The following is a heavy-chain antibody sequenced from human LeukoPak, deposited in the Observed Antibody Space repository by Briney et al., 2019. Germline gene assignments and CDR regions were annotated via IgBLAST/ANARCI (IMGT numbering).Heavy chain of an antibody. J-gene: IGHJ4*02. V-gene: IGHV3-23*01. Sequence: PGGSLRLSCVGSGFTFSSYAMSWVRQAPGKGLEWVSTISGSGANTYYADSVKGRFTISRDNSKNTLYLQMNSLKAEDTAVYYCTTAKIAVFGVVRYYFDYWGQGTLVTVSS. CDR1: GFTFSSYA. D-gene: IGHD3-3*01. CDR2: ISGSGANT. CDR3: TTAKIAVFGVVRYYFDY.